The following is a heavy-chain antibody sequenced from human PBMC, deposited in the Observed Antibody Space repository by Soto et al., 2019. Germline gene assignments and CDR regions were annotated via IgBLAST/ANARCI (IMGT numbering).Heavy chain of an antibody. Sequence: ASVKVSCKASGGTFSSYAICRVRQAPGQGLEWMGGIIPIFGTANYAQKFQGRVTITADESTSTAYMELSSLRSEETAVYYCASQYYDILTSLHWGQGTLVTVSP. J-gene: IGHJ4*02. CDR2: IIPIFGTA. CDR3: ASQYYDILTSLH. D-gene: IGHD3-9*01. CDR1: GGTFSSYA. V-gene: IGHV1-69*13.